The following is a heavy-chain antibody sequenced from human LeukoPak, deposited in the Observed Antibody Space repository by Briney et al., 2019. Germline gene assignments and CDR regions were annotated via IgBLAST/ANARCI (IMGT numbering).Heavy chain of an antibody. CDR2: ISGDGSST. J-gene: IGHJ4*02. CDR1: GFTFSNYW. Sequence: GSLRLSCAASGFTFSNYWMHWVRQTPGKGLVWVSRISGDGSSTSYADSVKGRFTISRDNAKNTLYLQMNSLRAEDTAVYYCARANYYDSSGYYFDYWGRGTLVTVSS. CDR3: ARANYYDSSGYYFDY. V-gene: IGHV3-74*01. D-gene: IGHD3-22*01.